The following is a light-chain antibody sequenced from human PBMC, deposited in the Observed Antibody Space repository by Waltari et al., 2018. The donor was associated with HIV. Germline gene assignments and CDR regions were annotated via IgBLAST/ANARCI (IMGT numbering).Light chain of an antibody. V-gene: IGKV1-5*03. Sequence: DIQMTQSPSTLSASVGDRVTITCRASQSISSGLAWYQWKPGKAPKVLIYKASSLESGVPSRFSGSGSGTEFTLTISSLQPDDFATYYCQQYDSYSITFGQGTRLEIK. CDR3: QQYDSYSIT. CDR1: QSISSG. CDR2: KAS. J-gene: IGKJ5*01.